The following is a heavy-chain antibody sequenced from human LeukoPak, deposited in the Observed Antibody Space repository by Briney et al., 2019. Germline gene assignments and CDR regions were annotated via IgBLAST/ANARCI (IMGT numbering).Heavy chain of an antibody. J-gene: IGHJ5*02. V-gene: IGHV4-4*07. CDR3: ASQGLQWLVLEDQDWFDP. CDR2: IYTSGST. Sequence: SETLSLTCTVSGGSISSYYWSWIRQPAGKGLEWIKRIYTSGSTNYNPSPKSRVTMSVDTSKNQFSLKLSSVTAADTAVYYCASQGLQWLVLEDQDWFDPWGQGTLVTVSS. CDR1: GGSISSYY. D-gene: IGHD6-19*01.